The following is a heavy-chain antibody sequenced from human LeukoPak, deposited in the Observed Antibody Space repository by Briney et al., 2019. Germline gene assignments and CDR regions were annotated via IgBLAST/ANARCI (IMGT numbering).Heavy chain of an antibody. D-gene: IGHD6-19*01. V-gene: IGHV1-18*01. CDR2: ISAYNDNT. Sequence: ASVKVSCKASGYTFTSYGISWVRQAPGQPLEWMGWISAYNDNTNYAQKLQGRVTMTTDTSTSTAYMELRSLRSDDTAVYYCARDFLGVAVAGNFDYWGQGTLVTVSS. J-gene: IGHJ4*02. CDR1: GYTFTSYG. CDR3: ARDFLGVAVAGNFDY.